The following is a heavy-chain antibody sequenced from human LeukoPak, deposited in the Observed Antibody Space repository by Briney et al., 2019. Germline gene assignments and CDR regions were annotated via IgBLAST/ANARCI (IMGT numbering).Heavy chain of an antibody. D-gene: IGHD3-10*01. J-gene: IGHJ6*03. CDR3: ARDSGKDYYGSGSPRYYYMGV. CDR1: GGSISSGSYY. Sequence: SQTLSLTCTVSGGSISSGSYYWSWIRQPAGKGLEWIGRIYTSGSTNYNPSLKSRVTISVDTSKNQFSLKLSSVTAADTAVYYCARDSGKDYYGSGSPRYYYMGVWGKGTTVTVSS. CDR2: IYTSGST. V-gene: IGHV4-61*02.